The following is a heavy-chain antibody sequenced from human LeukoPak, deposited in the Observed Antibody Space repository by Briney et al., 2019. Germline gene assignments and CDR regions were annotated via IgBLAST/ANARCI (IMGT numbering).Heavy chain of an antibody. Sequence: GGSLRLSCTASGFTFGDYAMSWFRQAPGKGLEWVGFIRSKAYGGTTEYAASVKGRFTTSRDDSKSIAYLQMNSLKTEDTAVYYCTRDADYGGNSGLGIYVDYWGQGTLVTVSS. J-gene: IGHJ4*02. CDR1: GFTFGDYA. D-gene: IGHD4-23*01. CDR2: IRSKAYGGTT. V-gene: IGHV3-49*03. CDR3: TRDADYGGNSGLGIYVDY.